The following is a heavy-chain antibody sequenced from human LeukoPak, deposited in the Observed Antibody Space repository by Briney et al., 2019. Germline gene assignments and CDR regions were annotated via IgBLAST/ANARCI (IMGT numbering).Heavy chain of an antibody. CDR3: ARRVGVTTVTTGYNWFDP. V-gene: IGHV4-59*02. CDR1: GGSVSDYY. CDR2: IYHTGST. J-gene: IGHJ5*02. Sequence: PSETLSLTCTISGGSVSDYYWSWIRQSPGKGLEWIGYIYHTGSTSYSPSLKSRVTISADTSQNQFSLKLSSVTAADTAVYYCARRVGVTTVTTGYNWFDPWGQGTLVTVSS. D-gene: IGHD4-17*01.